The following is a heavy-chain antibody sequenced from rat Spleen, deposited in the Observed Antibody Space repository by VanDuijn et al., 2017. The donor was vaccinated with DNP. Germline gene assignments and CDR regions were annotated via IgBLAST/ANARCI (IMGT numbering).Heavy chain of an antibody. D-gene: IGHD1-1*01. CDR1: GYTLTNYY. Sequence: QIQLQQSGAELAKPGSSVKISCKASGYTLTNYYIGWIKQTAGQGLEYIGYINTGSGGNGYNEKFKGRATVTVDKSSSTAFMQLSRLTPDDSAVYYCARCPLFYYSGYYFDYWGQGVMVTVSS. CDR3: ARCPLFYYSGYYFDY. V-gene: IGHV1-43*01. J-gene: IGHJ2*01. CDR2: INTGSGGN.